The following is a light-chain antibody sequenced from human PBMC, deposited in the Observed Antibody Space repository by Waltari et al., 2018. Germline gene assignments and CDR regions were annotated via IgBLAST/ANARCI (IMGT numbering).Light chain of an antibody. J-gene: IGKJ4*01. Sequence: IVLTQSPGTLSLSPGERATLSCRASQNVNTRSLAWYQQKPGQTPRPLIHGVSSRATGSADRLSGRGSGTDFTLTISRLVPEDFAVYYCQQYGGSPLVTFGGGTRVEMK. CDR3: QQYGGSPLVT. V-gene: IGKV3-20*01. CDR1: QNVNTRS. CDR2: GVS.